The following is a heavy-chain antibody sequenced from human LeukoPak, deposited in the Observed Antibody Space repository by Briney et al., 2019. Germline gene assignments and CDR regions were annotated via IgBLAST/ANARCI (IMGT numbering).Heavy chain of an antibody. CDR1: GYTFTNYA. CDR2: ISAYNGNT. V-gene: IGHV1-18*01. J-gene: IGHJ4*02. CDR3: ARVRNSGFRYVDS. Sequence: ASVKVSCKASGYTFTNYAISWVRQAPGQGLEWVGWISAYNGNTDYAQKLQGRVTMTTDTSTSTAYMDLRSLRSDDTAVYYCARVRNSGFRYVDSWGQGTLVTVSS. D-gene: IGHD5-12*01.